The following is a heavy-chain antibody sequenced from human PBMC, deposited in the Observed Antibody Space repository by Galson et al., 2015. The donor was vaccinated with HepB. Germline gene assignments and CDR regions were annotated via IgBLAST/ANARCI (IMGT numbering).Heavy chain of an antibody. Sequence: SVKVSCKASGYTFTRYAMNWVRQAPGQGLEWMGWINTNTGNPTYAQGFTGRFVFSLDTSVSTAYLQISSLKAEDTAVYYCNNIAVAGLPTPRDAFDIWGQGTMVTVSS. V-gene: IGHV7-4-1*02. CDR1: GYTFTRYA. J-gene: IGHJ3*02. CDR2: INTNTGNP. D-gene: IGHD6-19*01. CDR3: NNIAVAGLPTPRDAFDI.